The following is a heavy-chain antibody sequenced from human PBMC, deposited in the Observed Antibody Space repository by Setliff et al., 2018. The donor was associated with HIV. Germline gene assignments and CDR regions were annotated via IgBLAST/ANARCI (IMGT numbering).Heavy chain of an antibody. CDR3: ARGDTRNYYGGDYFDY. J-gene: IGHJ4*02. CDR2: IYHSGNT. D-gene: IGHD1-26*01. Sequence: PSETLSLTCTVSGGSISGYSWNWIRQPPGKGLEWIGYIYHSGNTNYNPSLESRVSISVDTSKNQFSPKLSSVTAADTAVYYCARGDTRNYYGGDYFDYWGQGSLVTVSS. CDR1: GGSISGYS. V-gene: IGHV4-59*01.